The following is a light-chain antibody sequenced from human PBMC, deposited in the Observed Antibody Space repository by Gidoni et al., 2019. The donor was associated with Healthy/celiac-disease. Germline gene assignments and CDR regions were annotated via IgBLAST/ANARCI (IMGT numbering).Light chain of an antibody. CDR2: GAS. V-gene: IGKV3-20*01. CDR3: QQYGSSPPLT. Sequence: EIVLTQSPGTLSLSTGEIATLSCRASQSISSSYLAWYQHKPGQAPRLLIYGASSRATGIPDRFSGSGSGTDFTLTISRLEPEDFAVYYCQQYGSSPPLTFGGGTKVEIK. J-gene: IGKJ4*01. CDR1: QSISSSY.